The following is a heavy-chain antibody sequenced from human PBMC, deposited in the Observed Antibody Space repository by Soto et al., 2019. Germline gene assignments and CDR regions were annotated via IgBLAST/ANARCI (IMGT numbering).Heavy chain of an antibody. CDR2: IYHSGSI. V-gene: IGHV4-30-2*01. Sequence: SETLSLTCAVSGGSISSGGYSWSWIRQPPGKGLEWIGYIYHSGSIYYNPSLKSRVTISVDRSKNQFSLKLSSVTAADTAVYYCARNYDSSGYYSGXXYFDYWGQGNLVTVSS. CDR1: GGSISSGGYS. CDR3: ARNYDSSGYYSGXXYFDY. D-gene: IGHD3-22*01. J-gene: IGHJ4*02.